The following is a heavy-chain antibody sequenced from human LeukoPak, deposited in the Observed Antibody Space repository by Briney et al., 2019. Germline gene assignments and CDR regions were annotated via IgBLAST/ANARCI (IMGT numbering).Heavy chain of an antibody. Sequence: GGSLRLSCAASGFTFRNSAMSWVRQAPGKGLEWVSTISGSGVGTYYADSVKGRFTISRDNFKNTLYLQMNSLRAEDTAVYYCAKNNWNDMPFVDDWGQGTLVSVSS. CDR2: ISGSGVGT. V-gene: IGHV3-23*01. CDR1: GFTFRNSA. CDR3: AKNNWNDMPFVDD. J-gene: IGHJ4*02. D-gene: IGHD1-20*01.